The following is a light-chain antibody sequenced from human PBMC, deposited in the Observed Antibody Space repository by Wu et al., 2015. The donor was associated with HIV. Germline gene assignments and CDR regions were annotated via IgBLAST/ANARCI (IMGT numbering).Light chain of an antibody. CDR2: AAS. CDR1: QSVSSTY. Sequence: EIVLTQSPATLSLSPGERATLSCRASQSVSSTYLAWYQLKPGQTPRLLIYAASVRATGIPDRFSGSGSGTDFTLTISTLEPEDSAVYCCQQFGSLITFGQGTRLEIK. CDR3: QQFGSLIT. J-gene: IGKJ5*01. V-gene: IGKV3-20*01.